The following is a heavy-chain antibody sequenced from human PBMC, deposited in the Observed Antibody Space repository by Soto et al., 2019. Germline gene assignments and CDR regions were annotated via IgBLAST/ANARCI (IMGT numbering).Heavy chain of an antibody. CDR3: ERELRITAAGLFDY. Sequence: GESLRLSCAVSGFTFSSYGMHWVRQAPGKGLEWVGVIWYDGSNKYYADSVKGRLTITRDNSKNTLSLQMNSLSAEDAAVYCCERELRITAAGLFDYWGQGTLVTVSS. CDR1: GFTFSSYG. D-gene: IGHD6-13*01. J-gene: IGHJ4*01. CDR2: IWYDGSNK. V-gene: IGHV3-33*01.